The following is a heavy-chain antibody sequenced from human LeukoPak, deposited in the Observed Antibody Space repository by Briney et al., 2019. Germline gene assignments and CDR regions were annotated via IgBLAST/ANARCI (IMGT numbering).Heavy chain of an antibody. V-gene: IGHV3-43D*03. D-gene: IGHD5-24*01. CDR3: AKDRGDGYNKYYFDY. CDR1: GFTFYEYA. J-gene: IGHJ4*02. Sequence: GGSLRLSCAASGFTFYEYAMQWVRQAPGKGLEWVSLISWDGGRMYYADSVKGRFTISRDNSKNSLYLQMNSLRAEDTALYYCAKDRGDGYNKYYFDYWGQGTLVTVSS. CDR2: ISWDGGRM.